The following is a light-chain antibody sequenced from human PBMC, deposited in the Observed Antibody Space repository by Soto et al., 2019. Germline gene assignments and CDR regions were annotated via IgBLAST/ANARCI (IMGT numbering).Light chain of an antibody. V-gene: IGKV1-12*01. CDR2: AAS. J-gene: IGKJ2*01. Sequence: DIQMTQSPSSVSASLGDRVTITCRASQGISSWLAWYQQKPGRAPKLLIYAASTLQSGVPSRFRGSVLGTDFTLTISSLQPEDSATYFCQQANSFPYTFGRGTKLEIK. CDR3: QQANSFPYT. CDR1: QGISSW.